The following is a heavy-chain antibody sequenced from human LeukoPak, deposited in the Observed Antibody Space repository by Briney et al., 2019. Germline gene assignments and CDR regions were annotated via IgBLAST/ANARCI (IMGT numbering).Heavy chain of an antibody. CDR1: GGSISGTNW. Sequence: PSETLSLTCGVSGGSISGTNWWSWVRQPPGQGLEWIGEISLAGQTNYNPSLNGRVTMSLDKSSNQLSLHLTSVTAANTATYFCSRESGPFCPFGYWGQGTLVTVSS. J-gene: IGHJ4*02. CDR2: ISLAGQT. CDR3: SRESGPFCPFGY. V-gene: IGHV4/OR15-8*02. D-gene: IGHD1-26*01.